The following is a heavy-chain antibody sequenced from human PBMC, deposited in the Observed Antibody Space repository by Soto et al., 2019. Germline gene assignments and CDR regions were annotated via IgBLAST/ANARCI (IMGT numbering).Heavy chain of an antibody. CDR1: GLSFGTSGVG. CDR3: ASMTTVATAAFDI. D-gene: IGHD4-17*01. V-gene: IGHV2-5*01. CDR2: IYWNDDQ. Sequence: QITLKESGPTLVNPTQTLTLTCTASGLSFGTSGVGVGWIRQPPGKALEWLALIYWNDDQRYSPSLKSSLTITKDTSKNQVVLTMTNVDPVDTATYYCASMTTVATAAFDIWGQGIMVTV. J-gene: IGHJ3*02.